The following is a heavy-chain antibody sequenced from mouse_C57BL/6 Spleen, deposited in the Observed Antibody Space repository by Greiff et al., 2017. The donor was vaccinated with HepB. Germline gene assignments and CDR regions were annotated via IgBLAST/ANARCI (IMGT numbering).Heavy chain of an antibody. J-gene: IGHJ2*01. CDR1: GYSFTGYY. Sequence: VQLKESGPELVKPGASVKISCKASGYSFTGYYMNWVKQSPEKSLEWIGEINPSTGGTTYNQKFKAKATLTVDKSSSTAYMQLKSLTSEDSAVYYCARDSSGYIDYWGQGTTLTVSS. CDR3: ARDSSGYIDY. V-gene: IGHV1-42*01. CDR2: INPSTGGT. D-gene: IGHD3-2*02.